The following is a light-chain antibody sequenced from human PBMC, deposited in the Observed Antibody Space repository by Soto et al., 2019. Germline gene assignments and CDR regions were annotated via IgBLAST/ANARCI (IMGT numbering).Light chain of an antibody. Sequence: EIVMTQSPATLSVSPGERATLSCRASQSVSSNLAWYQQKPGQAPRVLIYGASTRATGIPGRFSGSGSGTEFTLTISSLQSEDCATYYCQQYDSYSKTFGQGTQLEIK. CDR1: QSVSSN. CDR3: QQYDSYSKT. CDR2: GAS. J-gene: IGKJ2*01. V-gene: IGKV3-15*01.